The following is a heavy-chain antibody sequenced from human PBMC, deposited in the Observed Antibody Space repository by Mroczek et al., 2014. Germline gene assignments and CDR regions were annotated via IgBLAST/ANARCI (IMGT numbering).Heavy chain of an antibody. Sequence: QVQLQESGAGLLKPSETLSLTCAVYGGSFSGYYWSWIRQPPGKGLEWIGEINHSGSTNYNPSLKSRVTISVDTSKNQFSLKLSSVTAADTAVYYCARPLTNYYDSSGSVDAFDIWGQGTMVTVSS. J-gene: IGHJ3*02. CDR3: ARPLTNYYDSSGSVDAFDI. D-gene: IGHD3-22*01. V-gene: IGHV4-34*01. CDR1: GGSFSGYY. CDR2: INHSGST.